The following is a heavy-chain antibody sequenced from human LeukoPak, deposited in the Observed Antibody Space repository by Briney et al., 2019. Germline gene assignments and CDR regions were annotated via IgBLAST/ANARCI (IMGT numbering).Heavy chain of an antibody. Sequence: GGSLRLSCAASGFTFRTSGMSWVRQAPGKGLEWVSAISGSGVSTYYADSVKGRFTISRDNSKNTLYLQMNSLRAEDTAVYYCAKEYGYTYGEFDYWGQGTLVTVSP. CDR1: GFTFRTSG. CDR3: AKEYGYTYGEFDY. D-gene: IGHD5-18*01. J-gene: IGHJ4*02. V-gene: IGHV3-23*01. CDR2: ISGSGVST.